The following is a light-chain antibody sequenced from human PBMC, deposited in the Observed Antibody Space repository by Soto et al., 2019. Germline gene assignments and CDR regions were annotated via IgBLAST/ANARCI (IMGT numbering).Light chain of an antibody. CDR1: SGDIGIYNF. V-gene: IGLV2-14*01. CDR2: EVT. CDR3: ISYTRSSTGV. J-gene: IGLJ3*02. Sequence: QSVLTQPASVSGSLGQSITISCTGTSGDIGIYNFVSWFQQHPAKAPKLMIYEVTNRPSGVSNRFSGSKSGNTASLTISGLQAEDEADYYCISYTRSSTGVFGGGTKLTVL.